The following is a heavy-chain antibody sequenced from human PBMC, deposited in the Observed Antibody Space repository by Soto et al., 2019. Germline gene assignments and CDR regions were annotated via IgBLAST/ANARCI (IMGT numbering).Heavy chain of an antibody. V-gene: IGHV3-30-3*01. Sequence: QVQLVESGGGVVQPGRSLRLSCAASGFTFSSYAMHWVRQAPGKGLEWVAVISYDGSNKYYADSVKGRLTISRDNSKNTLYLQMNSLRAEDTAVYYCARSTTVRGRGMAVWGQGTTVTVSS. CDR2: ISYDGSNK. CDR1: GFTFSSYA. J-gene: IGHJ6*02. CDR3: ARSTTVRGRGMAV. D-gene: IGHD4-17*01.